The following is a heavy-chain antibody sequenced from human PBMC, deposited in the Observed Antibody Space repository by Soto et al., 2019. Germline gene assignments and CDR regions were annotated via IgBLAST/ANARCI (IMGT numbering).Heavy chain of an antibody. CDR3: ERHVKKTTVTVHWFDP. V-gene: IGHV4-31*03. D-gene: IGHD4-4*01. Sequence: SETLSLTCTVSGGSISSGGYYWSWIRQHPGKGLEWIGYIYYSGSTYYNPSLKSRVTISVDTSKNQFSLKLSSVTAADTAVYYWERHVKKTTVTVHWFDPWGQGTLVTVSS. J-gene: IGHJ5*02. CDR1: GGSISSGGYY. CDR2: IYYSGST.